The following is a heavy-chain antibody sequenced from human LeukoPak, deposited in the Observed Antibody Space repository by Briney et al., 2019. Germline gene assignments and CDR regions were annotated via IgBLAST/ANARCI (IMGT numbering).Heavy chain of an antibody. D-gene: IGHD4-23*01. Sequence: PSETLSLTCAVYGGSFSGYYWSWIRQPPGKGLEWIGEINHSGSTNYNPSLKSRVTISVDTSKNQFSLKLSSVTAADTAVYYCARVSQAKGNSFWGQGTLVTVSS. CDR2: INHSGST. V-gene: IGHV4-34*01. CDR3: ARVSQAKGNSF. CDR1: GGSFSGYY. J-gene: IGHJ4*02.